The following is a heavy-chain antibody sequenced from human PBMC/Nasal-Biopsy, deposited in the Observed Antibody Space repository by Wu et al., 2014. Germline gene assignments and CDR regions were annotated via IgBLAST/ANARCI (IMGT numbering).Heavy chain of an antibody. V-gene: IGHV3-23*01. CDR1: GFPFRSHA. CDR3: ATGVVTAHDPFDY. Sequence: RLSCAASGFPFRSHAMSWVRQAPGKGLEWVSAISGSGGSTNYADSVKGRFTISRDNSEDKLYLQMNSLRAEDTAVYYCATGVVTAHDPFDYWGQGTLVTVSS. J-gene: IGHJ4*02. CDR2: ISGSGGST. D-gene: IGHD2-21*02.